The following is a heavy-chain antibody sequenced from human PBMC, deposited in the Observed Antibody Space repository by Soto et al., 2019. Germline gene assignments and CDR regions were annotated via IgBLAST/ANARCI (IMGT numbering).Heavy chain of an antibody. D-gene: IGHD3-22*01. V-gene: IGHV3-33*06. CDR2: IWYDCNT. J-gene: IGHJ4*02. CDR1: GFSSSIYG. Sequence: GGSLRLSCAASGFSSSIYGFHWVRQAAGKGLELVAVIWYDCNTYYAYSVKGRFTISRDDSKNTLYLQMNGLRAEDTSVYYCAKDADKDFDSSAYGGHYFDQWGQGTLVTVSS. CDR3: AKDADKDFDSSAYGGHYFDQ.